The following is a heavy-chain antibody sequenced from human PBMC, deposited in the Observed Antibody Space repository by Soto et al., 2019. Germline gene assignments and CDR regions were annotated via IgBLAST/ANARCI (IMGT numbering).Heavy chain of an antibody. CDR3: ARDSPSSSSFAY. CDR1: GYTFTGYF. CDR2: INPNSGGT. D-gene: IGHD6-6*01. V-gene: IGHV1-2*02. Sequence: GASVKVSCKASGYTFTGYFIHWVRQAAGQGLEWMGCINPNSGGTNFAQKFQGRVTLTRDTSISTAYMDLSRLRSDDTAVYYCARDSPSSSSFAYWGQGTLVTVSS. J-gene: IGHJ4*02.